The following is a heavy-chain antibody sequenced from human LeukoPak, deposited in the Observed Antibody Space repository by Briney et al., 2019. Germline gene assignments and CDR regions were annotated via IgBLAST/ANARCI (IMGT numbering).Heavy chain of an antibody. J-gene: IGHJ4*02. CDR1: GGSISGYY. CDR3: ARVAVGKGYPFDY. CDR2: IHYSGNT. D-gene: IGHD2-15*01. Sequence: SETLSLTRTVSGGSISGYYWSWIRQPPGKGLESIGYIHYSGNTNYNPSLKSRVTISLDTSKNQFSLKLNSVTAADTAVYYCARVAVGKGYPFDYWAREPWSPSPQ. V-gene: IGHV4-59*01.